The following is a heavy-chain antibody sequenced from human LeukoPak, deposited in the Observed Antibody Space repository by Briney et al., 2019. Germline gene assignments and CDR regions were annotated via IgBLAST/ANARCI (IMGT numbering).Heavy chain of an antibody. CDR3: ARHRQRAFDI. CDR2: IYYSGST. Sequence: SETLSLTCTVSGGSISSYYWSWIRQPPGKGLEWIGYIYYSGSTNYNPSLKSRVTISVDTSKNQFSLKLSSVTAADTAVYHCARHRQRAFDIWGQGTMVTVSS. CDR1: GGSISSYY. J-gene: IGHJ3*02. V-gene: IGHV4-59*08. D-gene: IGHD1-1*01.